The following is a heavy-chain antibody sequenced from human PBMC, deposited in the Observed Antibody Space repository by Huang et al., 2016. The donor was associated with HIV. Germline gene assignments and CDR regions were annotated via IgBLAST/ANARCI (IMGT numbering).Heavy chain of an antibody. V-gene: IGHV3-7*01. CDR3: ATKTAGMDI. CDR1: TFTFGAYG. CDR2: SKQDESEK. Sequence: VESGGRSVQPGGSIKLSCVGATFTFGAYGMSVVRQPPGKGLEWVANSKQDESEKYYVDAVKGRFNISRDNARKVLSLEMDDLRVEDTAIYFCATKTAGMDIWGQGTTVTVSS. J-gene: IGHJ6*02. D-gene: IGHD1-7*01.